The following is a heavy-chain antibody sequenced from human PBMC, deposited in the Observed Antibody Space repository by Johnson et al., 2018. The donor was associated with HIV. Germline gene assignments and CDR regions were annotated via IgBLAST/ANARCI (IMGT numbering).Heavy chain of an antibody. CDR3: ARCSLEYCGGDCYFDAFDM. D-gene: IGHD2-21*02. CDR1: GFALSHYA. V-gene: IGHV3-30*04. Sequence: QVQLVESGGGVVQPGMSLRLSCAASGFALSHYAMHWVRQAPGKGLEWLAIISYDGSNKYYAGSVKGQFTISRDNSKNTLYLQMNSLRAEDTAVYYCARCSLEYCGGDCYFDAFDMWGQGTMVTVSS. CDR2: ISYDGSNK. J-gene: IGHJ3*02.